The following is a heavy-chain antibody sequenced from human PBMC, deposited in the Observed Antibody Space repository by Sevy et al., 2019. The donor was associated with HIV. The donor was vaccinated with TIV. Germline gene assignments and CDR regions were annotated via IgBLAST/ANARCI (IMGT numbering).Heavy chain of an antibody. Sequence: WGSLRLSCAASGFTFSSYAMSWVRQAPGKGLEWVSAISGSGGSTYYADSVKGRFTISRDNSKNTLYLQMNSLRAEDTAVYYCAKTPLGGCSGGSCYPYYFDYWGQGTLVTVSS. CDR1: GFTFSSYA. V-gene: IGHV3-23*01. D-gene: IGHD2-15*01. CDR3: AKTPLGGCSGGSCYPYYFDY. CDR2: ISGSGGST. J-gene: IGHJ4*02.